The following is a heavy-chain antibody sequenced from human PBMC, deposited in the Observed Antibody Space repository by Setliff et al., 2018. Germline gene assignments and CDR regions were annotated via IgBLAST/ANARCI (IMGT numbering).Heavy chain of an antibody. J-gene: IGHJ6*03. CDR2: INTNTGNP. CDR3: ARASRFATIVWKGDYYMDV. D-gene: IGHD3-16*02. Sequence: ASVKVSCKSSGYSFSTYAMSWIRQAPGQGLEWMGWINTNTGNPSYAQGFTGRFVFSLDTSVSTAYLQISSLKPEDTAMYYCARASRFATIVWKGDYYMDVWCKGTTGTAP. V-gene: IGHV7-4-1*02. CDR1: GYSFSTYA.